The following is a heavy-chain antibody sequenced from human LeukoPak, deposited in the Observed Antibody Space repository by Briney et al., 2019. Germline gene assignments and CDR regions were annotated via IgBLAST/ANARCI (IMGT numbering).Heavy chain of an antibody. V-gene: IGHV4-39*06. CDR1: GGSINTPNYY. Sequence: SETLSLTCAVSGGSINTPNYYWGWIRQTPGKGLEWIGNIFYSGGTYYSPSLTSRVTISLDTSRNQFTLKLNSVTAADTAVYYCAKPSNYYGSATDAFDFWGQGTMVTVSS. CDR2: IFYSGGT. CDR3: AKPSNYYGSATDAFDF. D-gene: IGHD3-10*01. J-gene: IGHJ3*01.